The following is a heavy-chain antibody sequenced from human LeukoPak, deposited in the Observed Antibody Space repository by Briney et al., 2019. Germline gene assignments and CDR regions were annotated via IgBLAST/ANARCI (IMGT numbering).Heavy chain of an antibody. D-gene: IGHD3-10*01. V-gene: IGHV3-21*01. CDR1: GFTFSSYS. CDR3: ARDSITMVRGVIGY. CDR2: ISSSSSYI. J-gene: IGHJ4*02. Sequence: GSLRLSCTASGFTFSSYSMNWVRQAPGKGLEWVSSISSSSSYIYYADSVKGRFTISRDNAKNSLYLQMNSLRAEDTAVYYCARDSITMVRGVIGYWGQGTLVTVSS.